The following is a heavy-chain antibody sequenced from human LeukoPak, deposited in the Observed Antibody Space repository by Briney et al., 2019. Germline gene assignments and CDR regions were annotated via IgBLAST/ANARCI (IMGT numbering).Heavy chain of an antibody. CDR2: LSGSVNKT. Sequence: GGSLRLSCAASGFTFTNYAMSWVRQAPGKGLEWVSALSGSVNKTYYADSVKGRFTISRDNSKNTLFLQMNSLRAEDTAIYYCAKSVYGSGSLFDYWGQGALVTVSS. J-gene: IGHJ4*02. CDR3: AKSVYGSGSLFDY. V-gene: IGHV3-23*01. D-gene: IGHD3-10*01. CDR1: GFTFTNYA.